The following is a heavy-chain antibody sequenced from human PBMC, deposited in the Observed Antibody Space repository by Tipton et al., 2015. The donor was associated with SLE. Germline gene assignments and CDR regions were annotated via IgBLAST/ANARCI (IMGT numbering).Heavy chain of an antibody. D-gene: IGHD2-2*01. J-gene: IGHJ4*02. CDR3: ARDGTAAKGDYFDY. V-gene: IGHV3-64*04. Sequence: GSLRLSCSASGFIFSTYPMHWVRQAPGKGLEYVSAILGDGHSTYYADSVKGRFTISRDNSKNTLYLQVNSLRAEDTAVYYCARDGTAAKGDYFDYWGQGTLVTVSS. CDR1: GFIFSTYP. CDR2: ILGDGHST.